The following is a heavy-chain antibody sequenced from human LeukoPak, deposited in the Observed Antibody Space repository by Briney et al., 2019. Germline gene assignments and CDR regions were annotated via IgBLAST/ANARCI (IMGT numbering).Heavy chain of an antibody. Sequence: KTGGSLRLSCAASGFTFRSYAMSWVRQAPGKGLEWVSVISGSGDSTYYADSVKGRFTISRDNSKTTLYLQMNSLRAADTAVCYCAKDRSSVSDFWTGYYPDYWGQGSLVTVSS. CDR3: AKDRSSVSDFWTGYYPDY. CDR2: ISGSGDST. CDR1: GFTFRSYA. D-gene: IGHD3/OR15-3a*01. J-gene: IGHJ4*02. V-gene: IGHV3-23*01.